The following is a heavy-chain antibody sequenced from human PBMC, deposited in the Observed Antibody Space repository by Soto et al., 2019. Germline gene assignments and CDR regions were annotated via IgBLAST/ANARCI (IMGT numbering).Heavy chain of an antibody. J-gene: IGHJ6*02. D-gene: IGHD3-3*01. V-gene: IGHV3-23*01. CDR2: ISGSGGST. CDR3: AKGGVTIFGVVIRHYGMDV. CDR1: GFTFSSYA. Sequence: GGSLRLSCAASGFTFSSYAMSWVRQAPGKGLEWVSAISGSGGSTYYADSVKGRFTISRDNSKNTLYLQMNSLRAEDTAVYSCAKGGVTIFGVVIRHYGMDVWGQGTTVTVSS.